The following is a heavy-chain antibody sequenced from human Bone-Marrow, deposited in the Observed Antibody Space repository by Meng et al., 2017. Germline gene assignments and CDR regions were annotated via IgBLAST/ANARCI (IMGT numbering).Heavy chain of an antibody. V-gene: IGHV3-23*01. D-gene: IGHD6-6*01. J-gene: IGHJ4*02. CDR1: GFTVSSNY. Sequence: GGSLRLSCAASGFTVSSNYMSWVRQAPGKGLEWVSAISGSGGSTYYADSVKGRFTISRDNSKNTLYLQMNSLRAEDTAVYYCARGPPSIADRRWIGDYWGQGTLVTVSS. CDR3: ARGPPSIADRRWIGDY. CDR2: ISGSGGST.